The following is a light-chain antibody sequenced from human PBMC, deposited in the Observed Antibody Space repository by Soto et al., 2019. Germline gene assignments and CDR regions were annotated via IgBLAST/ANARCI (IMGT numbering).Light chain of an antibody. Sequence: DVQMTQSPSSLSASVGDRVTITCQASHDIGTYLNWYQHKPGKAPKLLIFDTSHLATGVPARFSGGGSDTYVTFTITNLHPEDFAVYDCQQFDSAPLTCGGGTHVEI. V-gene: IGKV1-33*01. CDR2: DTS. CDR1: HDIGTY. CDR3: QQFDSAPLT. J-gene: IGKJ4*01.